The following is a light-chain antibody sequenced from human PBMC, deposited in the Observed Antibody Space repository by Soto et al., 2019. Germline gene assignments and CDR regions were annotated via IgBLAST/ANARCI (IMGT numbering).Light chain of an antibody. V-gene: IGKV1-33*01. CDR3: QQFDNLPLT. CDR2: DAS. Sequence: DIQMTQSPSSLSASVGDTVTITCQASQDISNYLNWYQQKPGKPPRLLIFDASRLQTGFPARFSGSGSGTYFSFTIGSLQPEDIATYYCQQFDNLPLTFGGGTRVEI. J-gene: IGKJ4*01. CDR1: QDISNY.